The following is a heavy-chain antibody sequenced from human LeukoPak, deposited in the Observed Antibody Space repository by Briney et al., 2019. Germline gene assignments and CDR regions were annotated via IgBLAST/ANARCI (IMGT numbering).Heavy chain of an antibody. V-gene: IGHV3-7*03. CDR3: ARGSGAADEMFDY. J-gene: IGHJ4*02. Sequence: GGSLRLSCAASGFTFSSYWMNWARQAPGKGLEWVASINHNGNVNYYVDSVKGRFTISRDNAKNSLYLQMSNLRAEDTAVYFCARGSGAADEMFDYWGQGTLVTVSS. CDR2: INHNGNVN. D-gene: IGHD6-13*01. CDR1: GFTFSSYW.